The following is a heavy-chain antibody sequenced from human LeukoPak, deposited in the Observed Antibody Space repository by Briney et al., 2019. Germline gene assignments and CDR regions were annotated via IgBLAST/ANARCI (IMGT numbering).Heavy chain of an antibody. CDR1: GFTFSSYA. Sequence: PGGSLRLSCAASGFTFSSYAMSWVRQAPGKGLEWVSAISGSGGSTYYADSVKGRFTISRDNSKNTLYLQMNSLRAEDTAVYYCAKDLCSDCDSGEYYGMDVWGQGTTVTVSS. V-gene: IGHV3-23*01. CDR3: AKDLCSDCDSGEYYGMDV. D-gene: IGHD2-21*02. J-gene: IGHJ6*02. CDR2: ISGSGGST.